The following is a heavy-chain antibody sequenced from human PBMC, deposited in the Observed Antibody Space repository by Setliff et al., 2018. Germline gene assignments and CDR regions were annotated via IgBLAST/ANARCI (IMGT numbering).Heavy chain of an antibody. D-gene: IGHD5-18*01. J-gene: IGHJ4*02. CDR2: GSTGKT. V-gene: IGHV3-23*01. Sequence: PGGSLRLSCAASGFSFSDYAMSWVRQAPRKGLEWVSGGSTGKTDYADSVKGRFTMSRDSSTNTLYLQMNSLRGEDTAVYYCAKDLSSNTASSYFFDLWGQGTQVTVSS. CDR1: GFSFSDYA. CDR3: AKDLSSNTASSYFFDL.